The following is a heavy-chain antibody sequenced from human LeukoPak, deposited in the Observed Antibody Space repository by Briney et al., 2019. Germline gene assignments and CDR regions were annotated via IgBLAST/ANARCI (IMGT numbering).Heavy chain of an antibody. CDR3: AKGDSAYYAFDY. V-gene: IGHV3-21*04. D-gene: IGHD1-26*01. CDR1: AFSLNAYN. CDR2: ISYTGTYI. J-gene: IGHJ4*02. Sequence: PGGSLRLSCAASAFSLNAYNMNWVRQAPGKGLEWVSSISYTGTYIYYADSVKGRFTISRDNSQNTVYLHMNSLRAEDTAVYYCAKGDSAYYAFDYWGPGTLVTVSS.